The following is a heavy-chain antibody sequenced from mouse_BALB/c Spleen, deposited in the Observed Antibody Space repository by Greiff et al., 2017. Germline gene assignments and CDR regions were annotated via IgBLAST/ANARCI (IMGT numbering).Heavy chain of an antibody. CDR1: GYTFTSYY. CDR2: IYPGDGST. D-gene: IGHD2-14*01. CDR3: ARKEAYRYEGIDY. J-gene: IGHJ2*01. V-gene: IGHV1S56*01. Sequence: VQLQQSGPELVKPGASVKMSCKASGYTFTSYYIHWVKQRPGQGLEWIGWIYPGDGSTKYNEKFKGKTTLTADKSSSTAYMLLSSLTSEDSAIYFCARKEAYRYEGIDYWGQGTTLTVSS.